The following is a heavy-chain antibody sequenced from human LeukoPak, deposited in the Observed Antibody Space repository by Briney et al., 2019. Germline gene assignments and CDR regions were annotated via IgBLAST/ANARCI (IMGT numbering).Heavy chain of an antibody. V-gene: IGHV3-21*01. Sequence: GGSLRLSCAASGFTFSSYSMNWVRQAPGKGLEWVSSISSTSSYIYYADSVKGRFTISRDNAKNSLYLQMNSPRAEDTAVYYCARRLFPPTTVTTSYYYMDVWGKGTTVTVSS. D-gene: IGHD4-11*01. J-gene: IGHJ6*03. CDR1: GFTFSSYS. CDR2: ISSTSSYI. CDR3: ARRLFPPTTVTTSYYYMDV.